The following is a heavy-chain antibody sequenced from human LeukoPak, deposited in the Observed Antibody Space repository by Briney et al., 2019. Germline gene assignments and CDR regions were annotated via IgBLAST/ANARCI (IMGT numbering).Heavy chain of an antibody. V-gene: IGHV1-69*06. CDR1: GGTFIIYA. Sequence: GASVTVSFKASGGTFIIYAISWVRQAPGQGLEWMGGIIPIFGTANYAQKFQGRVTITADKSTSTAYMELSSLRSDDTAVYYCARGPRGAMSRWGQGTLVTVSS. D-gene: IGHD1-26*01. CDR3: ARGPRGAMSR. J-gene: IGHJ4*02. CDR2: IIPIFGTA.